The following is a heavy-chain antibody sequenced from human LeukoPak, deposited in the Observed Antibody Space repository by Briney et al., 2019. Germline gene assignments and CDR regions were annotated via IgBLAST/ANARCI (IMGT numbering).Heavy chain of an antibody. D-gene: IGHD5-18*01. CDR2: INANSGGT. J-gene: IGHJ4*02. V-gene: IGHV1-2*02. CDR1: GYTFTGYY. CDR3: ARDRSALGYRQFDN. Sequence: ASVKVSCKASGYTFTGYYIHWVRQAPGQGLEWMGWINANSGGTIYAQKFQGRVTMARDTSISTAYMEVSRLRSDDTAVYYCARDRSALGYRQFDNWDQGTLVTVSS.